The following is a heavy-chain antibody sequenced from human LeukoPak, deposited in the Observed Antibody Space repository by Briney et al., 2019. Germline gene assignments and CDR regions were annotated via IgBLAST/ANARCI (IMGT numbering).Heavy chain of an antibody. J-gene: IGHJ4*02. CDR1: GGSISTYH. V-gene: IGHV4-59*01. CDR3: AREASRAGTYYFDY. CDR2: IYYSGST. D-gene: IGHD3-10*01. Sequence: KSSETLSLTCTVSGGSISTYHWSWIRQSPGKGLDWIGNIYYSGSTKYNPSLKSRVTISVDTSKNRFSLKLRSVTAADTAVYFCAREASRAGTYYFDYWGQGTLLTVSS.